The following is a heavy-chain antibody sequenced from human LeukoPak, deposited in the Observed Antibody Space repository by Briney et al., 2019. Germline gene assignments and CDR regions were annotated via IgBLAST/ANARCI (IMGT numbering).Heavy chain of an antibody. CDR1: GYTFTTYY. CDR2: INPSGGST. D-gene: IGHD5-18*01. Sequence: ASVKVSCKASGYTFTTYYMHWVRQAPGQELEWMGIINPSGGSTSYAQKFQGRVTMTRDTSTSTVYMELSSLRSEDTAVYYCARDGEVASSYGYYYYYMDVWGKGTTVTVSS. J-gene: IGHJ6*03. V-gene: IGHV1-46*01. CDR3: ARDGEVASSYGYYYYYMDV.